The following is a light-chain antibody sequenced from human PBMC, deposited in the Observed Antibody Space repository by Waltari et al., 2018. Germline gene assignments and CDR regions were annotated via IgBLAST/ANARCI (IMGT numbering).Light chain of an antibody. CDR3: QQRRSWPIT. Sequence: EIVLTQSPATLSLPPGEGATLSCRASRSVNYYLAWYQQKPGQAPRLLIHDASNRATGVPARFSGSGSGTDFSLTISSLEPEDFAVYYCQQRRSWPITFGQGTRLEIK. V-gene: IGKV3-11*01. CDR1: RSVNYY. CDR2: DAS. J-gene: IGKJ5*01.